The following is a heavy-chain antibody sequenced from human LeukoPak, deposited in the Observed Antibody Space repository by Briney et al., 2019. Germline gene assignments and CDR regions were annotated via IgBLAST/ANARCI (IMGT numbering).Heavy chain of an antibody. CDR2: IYHGDSET. Sequence: GEALNFSCKCSEYPFSSYWIGGVRPMPGEGVEWTGIIYHGDSETRYNPSLHGQVTISAAKSITTAFLQWSVLYAEAPVVYYCARQLREYSSGRWYFDLWGRGTLVTVSS. V-gene: IGHV5-51*01. J-gene: IGHJ2*01. CDR3: ARQLREYSSGRWYFDL. D-gene: IGHD6-19*01. CDR1: EYPFSSYW.